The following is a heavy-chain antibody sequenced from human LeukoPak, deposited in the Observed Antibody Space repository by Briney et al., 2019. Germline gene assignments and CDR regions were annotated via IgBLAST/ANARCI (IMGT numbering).Heavy chain of an antibody. CDR3: ARVVCSGGSCYLHSRNWFDP. CDR1: GDSISSSSYY. Sequence: PSETLSLTCTVSGDSISSSSYYWGWIRQPPGKGLEWIGSIYYSGSTYCNPSLKSRVTISVDTSKNQFSLKLSSVTAADTAVYYCARVVCSGGSCYLHSRNWFDPWGQGTLVTVSS. CDR2: IYYSGST. J-gene: IGHJ5*02. D-gene: IGHD2-15*01. V-gene: IGHV4-39*07.